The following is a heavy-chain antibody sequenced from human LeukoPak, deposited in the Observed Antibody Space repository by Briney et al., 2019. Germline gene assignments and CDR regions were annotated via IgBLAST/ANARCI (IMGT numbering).Heavy chain of an antibody. Sequence: GGFLRLSCAASGFTFDDYGMSWVRQAPGKGLEWVSGINWNGGSTGYADSVKGRFTISRDNAKNSLYLQMNSLRVEDTAVYYCAKLFGYDSSETWGDVCDIWGQGTMVTVSS. CDR1: GFTFDDYG. D-gene: IGHD3-22*01. CDR2: INWNGGST. J-gene: IGHJ3*02. V-gene: IGHV3-20*04. CDR3: AKLFGYDSSETWGDVCDI.